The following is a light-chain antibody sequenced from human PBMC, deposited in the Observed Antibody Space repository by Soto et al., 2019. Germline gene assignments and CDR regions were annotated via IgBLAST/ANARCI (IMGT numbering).Light chain of an antibody. CDR3: QQYNNWPIT. CDR2: AAS. CDR1: QSVSSN. J-gene: IGKJ5*01. V-gene: IGKV3-15*01. Sequence: IVLTQSPATLSVSPGETATLPCRASQSVSSNLAWYQQKPGQAPRLLIYAASTRATDIPARFSGSGSGTEFTLTISSLQSEDFAIYFCQQYNNWPITFGQGTRLEIK.